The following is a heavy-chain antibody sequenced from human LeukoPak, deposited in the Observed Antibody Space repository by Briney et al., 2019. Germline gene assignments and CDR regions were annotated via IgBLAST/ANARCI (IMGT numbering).Heavy chain of an antibody. V-gene: IGHV3-23*01. J-gene: IGHJ4*02. CDR1: GFTFSSYA. Sequence: PGGSLRLSCAASGFTFSSYAMSWVRQASGKGLEWVSAISGSGGSTYYADSVKGRFTISRDNSKNTLYLQMNSLRAEDTAVYYCAKITYCGGDCYSYFDYWGQGTLVTVSS. D-gene: IGHD2-21*02. CDR2: ISGSGGST. CDR3: AKITYCGGDCYSYFDY.